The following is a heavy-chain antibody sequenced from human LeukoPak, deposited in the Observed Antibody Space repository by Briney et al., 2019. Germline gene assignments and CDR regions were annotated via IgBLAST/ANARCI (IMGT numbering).Heavy chain of an antibody. J-gene: IGHJ4*02. Sequence: SGGSLRLSCAASGFTFSSHAMSWVRQAPGKGLEWVSAISGSGGSTYYADSVKGRFTISRDNSKNTLYLQMNSLRAEDTAVYYCAKDTAYYYGSGSFYFDYWGQGTLVTVSS. V-gene: IGHV3-23*01. CDR1: GFTFSSHA. CDR3: AKDTAYYYGSGSFYFDY. CDR2: ISGSGGST. D-gene: IGHD3-10*01.